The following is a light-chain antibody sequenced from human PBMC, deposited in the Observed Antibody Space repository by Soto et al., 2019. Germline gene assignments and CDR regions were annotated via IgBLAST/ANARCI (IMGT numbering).Light chain of an antibody. CDR3: QQYYSTPPT. J-gene: IGKJ4*01. CDR2: WAS. CDR1: QSVLYSSNNKNY. Sequence: DILMTQSPDSLAVSLGDRATINCKSSQSVLYSSNNKNYLAWYQQKPGQPPKLLIYWASTRESGVPDRFSGSGSGTDFTLTISSLQAEDVAVYYCQQYYSTPPTFGGGTKVDIK. V-gene: IGKV4-1*01.